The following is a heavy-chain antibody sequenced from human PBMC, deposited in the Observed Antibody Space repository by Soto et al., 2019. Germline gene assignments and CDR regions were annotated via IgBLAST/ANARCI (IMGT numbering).Heavy chain of an antibody. CDR2: ISSSGSTI. J-gene: IGHJ6*02. D-gene: IGHD6-6*01. Sequence: EVQLVESGGGLVKPGGSLRLSCAASGFTFSNAWMSWVRQAPGKGLEWVSYISSSGSTIYYADSVKGRFTISRDNAKNSLYLQMNSLRAEDTAVYYCARDQYSSSSGYPRYYYGMDVWGQGTTVTVSS. CDR1: GFTFSNAW. CDR3: ARDQYSSSSGYPRYYYGMDV. V-gene: IGHV3-48*04.